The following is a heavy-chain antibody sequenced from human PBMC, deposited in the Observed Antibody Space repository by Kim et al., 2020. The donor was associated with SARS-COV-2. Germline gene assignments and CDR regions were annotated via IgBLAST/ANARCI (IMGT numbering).Heavy chain of an antibody. CDR3: AKDVDDFTYYYYGMDV. Sequence: SVKGRFTISRDNSKNTLYLQMNSLRAEDTAVYYCAKDVDDFTYYYYGMDVWGQGTTVTVSS. J-gene: IGHJ6*02. V-gene: IGHV3-30*02. D-gene: IGHD2-15*01.